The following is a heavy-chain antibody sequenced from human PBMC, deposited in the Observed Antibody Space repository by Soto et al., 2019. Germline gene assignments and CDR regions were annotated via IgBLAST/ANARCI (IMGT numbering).Heavy chain of an antibody. CDR1: GFSLSTTGVG. CDR2: IYWDDDK. CDR3: VQSRCGGDCLQSYSSHSYYGLDV. J-gene: IGHJ6*02. D-gene: IGHD2-21*01. Sequence: QITLKESGPPLMKPTQTLTLTCTFSGFSLSTTGVGVGWIRQPPGKALEWLALIYWDDDKRYNPSLKSRLTITKDTSKNQVVLTMTNMDPVDTATYYCVQSRCGGDCLQSYSSHSYYGLDVWGQGTTVTVSS. V-gene: IGHV2-5*02.